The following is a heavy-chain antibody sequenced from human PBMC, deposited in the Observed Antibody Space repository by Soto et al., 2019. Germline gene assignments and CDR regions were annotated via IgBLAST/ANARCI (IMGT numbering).Heavy chain of an antibody. D-gene: IGHD3-22*01. J-gene: IGHJ4*02. CDR2: IDPSDSYT. Sequence: PGESLKISCKGSGYSFTSYWIGWVRQMPGKGLEWMGRIDPSDSYTNYSPSFQGHVTISADKSISTAYLQWSSLKASDTAMYYCARGGPHYDSSGYPAYWGQGTLVTVSS. V-gene: IGHV5-10-1*01. CDR1: GYSFTSYW. CDR3: ARGGPHYDSSGYPAY.